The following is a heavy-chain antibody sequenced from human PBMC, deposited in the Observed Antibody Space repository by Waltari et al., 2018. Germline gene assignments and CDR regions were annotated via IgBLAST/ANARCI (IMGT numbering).Heavy chain of an antibody. CDR1: GFSFSSYD. J-gene: IGHJ3*02. CDR2: IGTAGDT. D-gene: IGHD2-15*01. Sequence: VQLVESGGRVVEEGGSLRLSCAASGFSFSSYDMHWVRQATGKGLEWVSAIGTAGDTYYPGSVKGRFTISRENAKNSLYLQMNSLRAGDTAVYYCARGLLFDAFDIWGQGTMVTVSS. CDR3: ARGLLFDAFDI. V-gene: IGHV3-13*01.